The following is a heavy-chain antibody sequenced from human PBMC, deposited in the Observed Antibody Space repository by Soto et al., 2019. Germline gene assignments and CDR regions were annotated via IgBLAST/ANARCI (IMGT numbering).Heavy chain of an antibody. V-gene: IGHV4-59*01. J-gene: IGHJ4*02. CDR1: DGSISNFY. CDR2: ISSSGNT. D-gene: IGHD3-22*01. Sequence: SETLSLTCTVSDGSISNFYWSWIRQPPGKGLEWIGYISSSGNTNYNPSLESRVSISVDTSKNQFSLNLTSVTAADTAVYYCARAPMVLTRSYFDSWGQGTPVTVSS. CDR3: ARAPMVLTRSYFDS.